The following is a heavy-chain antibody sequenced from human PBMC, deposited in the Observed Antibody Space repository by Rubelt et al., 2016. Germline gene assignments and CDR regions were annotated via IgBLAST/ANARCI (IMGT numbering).Heavy chain of an antibody. CDR2: INPNSGGT. Sequence: QVQLVLSGAEVKKPGASVKVSCKASGYTFTGYYMHWVRQAPGQGLEWMGWINPNSGGTNYAQKFQGRVTMARDTSISTAYMELSRLGSDDTAVYYCARDYCSGGSCYSVFDYWGQGTLVTVSS. CDR1: GYTFTGYY. D-gene: IGHD2-15*01. CDR3: ARDYCSGGSCYSVFDY. J-gene: IGHJ4*02. V-gene: IGHV1-2*02.